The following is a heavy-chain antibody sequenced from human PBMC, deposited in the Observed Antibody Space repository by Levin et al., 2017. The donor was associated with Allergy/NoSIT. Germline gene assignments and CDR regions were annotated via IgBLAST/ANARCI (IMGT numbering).Heavy chain of an antibody. J-gene: IGHJ4*02. CDR1: GFIFSSNW. CDR3: VRDAGYNYVD. D-gene: IGHD5-18*01. CDR2: IEKDGSKI. V-gene: IGHV3-7*01. Sequence: GGSLRLSCAGSGFIFSSNWMTWVRQAPGKGLEWVANIEKDGSKIDYVDSVRGRFTISRDNARNTLYLQMNSLSADDTAVYYCVRDAGYNYVDWGQGTLVTVSS.